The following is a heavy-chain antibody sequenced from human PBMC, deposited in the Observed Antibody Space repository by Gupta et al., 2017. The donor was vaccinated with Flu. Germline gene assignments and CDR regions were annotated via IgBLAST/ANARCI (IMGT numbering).Heavy chain of an antibody. V-gene: IGHV3-23*01. CDR3: AKEGVVVLSNYFDY. Sequence: AMDWGRQAAGKGLEWVSGISNSGSSTHYAYSVRGQFTISRDNSKNTLYLQMNNLRPEDTAVYCCAKEGVVVLSNYFDYWGQGTLVTVSS. J-gene: IGHJ4*02. D-gene: IGHD2-15*01. CDR1: A. CDR2: ISNSGSST.